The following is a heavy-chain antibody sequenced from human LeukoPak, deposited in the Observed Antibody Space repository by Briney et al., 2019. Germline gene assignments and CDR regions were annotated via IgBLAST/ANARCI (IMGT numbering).Heavy chain of an antibody. D-gene: IGHD4-17*01. CDR1: GYTFTGYY. J-gene: IGHJ4*02. V-gene: IGHV1-2*02. Sequence: GASVKVSCKASGYTFTGYYMHWVRQAPGQGLEWMGWINPNGGGTNYAQKFQGRVTMTRDTSISTAYMELSRLRSDDTAVYYCARDGGDYGDYGDYWGQGTLVTVSS. CDR2: INPNGGGT. CDR3: ARDGGDYGDYGDY.